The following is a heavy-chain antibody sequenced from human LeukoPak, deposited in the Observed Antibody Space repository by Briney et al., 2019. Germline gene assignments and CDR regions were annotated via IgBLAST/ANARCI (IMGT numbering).Heavy chain of an antibody. CDR1: GFTFSSYS. CDR2: ISSSSSYI. V-gene: IGHV3-21*01. D-gene: IGHD2/OR15-2a*01. CDR3: AREYRVSPNWFDP. Sequence: GGSLRLSCAASGFTFSSYSMNRVRQAPGKGLEWVSSISSSSSYIYYADSVKGRFTISRDNAKNSLYLQMNSLRAEDTAVYYCAREYRVSPNWFDPWGQGTLVTVSS. J-gene: IGHJ5*02.